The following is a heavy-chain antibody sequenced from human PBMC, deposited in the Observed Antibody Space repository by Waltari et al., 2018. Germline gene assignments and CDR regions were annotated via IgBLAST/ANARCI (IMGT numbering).Heavy chain of an antibody. V-gene: IGHV4-34*01. J-gene: IGHJ6*03. CDR3: ARASNYDFWSGYYTKTLYYYYYMDV. Sequence: QVQLQQWGAGLLKPSETLSLTCAVYGGSFSGYYWSWIRQPPGKGLEWTGEINHSGSTNYNPSLKSRVTISVDTSKNQFSLKLSSVTAADTAVYYCARASNYDFWSGYYTKTLYYYYYMDVWGKGTTVTVSS. CDR2: INHSGST. CDR1: GGSFSGYY. D-gene: IGHD3-3*01.